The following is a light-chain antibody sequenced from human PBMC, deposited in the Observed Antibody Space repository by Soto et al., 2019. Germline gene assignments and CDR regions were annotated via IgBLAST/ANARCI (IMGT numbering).Light chain of an antibody. CDR1: STDIGAYKF. CDR3: ISYTGFDTDV. Sequence: QSALTQPASVSASPGQSITISCTGTSTDIGAYKFVSWYQQHPGKAPKLMIYDVTSRPSGVSNRFSGSKSGNTASLIISGLQAEDEGDYYCISYTGFDTDVFGTGTKLTVL. J-gene: IGLJ1*01. CDR2: DVT. V-gene: IGLV2-14*03.